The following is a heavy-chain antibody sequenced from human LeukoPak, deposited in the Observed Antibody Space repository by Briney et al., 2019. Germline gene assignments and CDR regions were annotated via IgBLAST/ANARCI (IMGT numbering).Heavy chain of an antibody. CDR3: ARDDSSGYYHFDY. V-gene: IGHV3-33*01. D-gene: IGHD3-22*01. Sequence: GRSLRLSCAASGFTFSSYGMHWVRQAPGKGLEWVAVIWYDGSNKYYADSVKGRFTISRDNSKNTLYLQMNSLRAGDTAVYYCARDDSSGYYHFDYWGQGTLVTVSS. CDR1: GFTFSSYG. J-gene: IGHJ4*02. CDR2: IWYDGSNK.